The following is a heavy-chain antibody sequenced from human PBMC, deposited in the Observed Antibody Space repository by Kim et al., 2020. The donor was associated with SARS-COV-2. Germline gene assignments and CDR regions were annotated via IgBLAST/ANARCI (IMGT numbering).Heavy chain of an antibody. CDR2: INSDGIT. Sequence: GGSLRLSCAASGFTFSSYWMHCVRQAPGKGLVWVSRINSDGITTYADSVKGRFTISRDNAKNTLYLQMNRLRAEDTAVYYCARDPDLRGYSYADYWGQGTLVTVSS. CDR3: ARDPDLRGYSYADY. J-gene: IGHJ4*02. CDR1: GFTFSSYW. D-gene: IGHD5-18*01. V-gene: IGHV3-74*03.